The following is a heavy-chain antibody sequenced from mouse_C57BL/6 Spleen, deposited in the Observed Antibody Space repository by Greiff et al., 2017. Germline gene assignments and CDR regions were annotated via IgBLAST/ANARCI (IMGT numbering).Heavy chain of an antibody. Sequence: EVQLQESGPGMVKPSQSLSLTCTVTGYSITSGYDWHWIRHFPGNKLEWMGYIHYSGSTNYNPSLKSRSSITHDTSRNHFFLKLNSVTTEDTATYYCAREDYYYAMDYWGQGTSVTVSS. CDR2: IHYSGST. CDR1: GYSITSGYD. J-gene: IGHJ4*01. V-gene: IGHV3-1*01. CDR3: AREDYYYAMDY.